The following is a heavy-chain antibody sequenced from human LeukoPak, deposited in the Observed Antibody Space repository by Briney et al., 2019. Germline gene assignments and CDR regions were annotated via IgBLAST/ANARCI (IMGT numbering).Heavy chain of an antibody. J-gene: IGHJ5*02. CDR3: ARSAGPKFRFDP. D-gene: IGHD6-19*01. CDR1: GYTFTGYY. Sequence: GASVKVSCKASGYTFTGYYMHWVRQAPGQGLEWMGWINPNSGGTNYAQKFQGRVTMTRDTSISTAYLQWSSLKASDTAMYYCARSAGPKFRFDPWGQGTLVTVSS. V-gene: IGHV1-2*02. CDR2: INPNSGGT.